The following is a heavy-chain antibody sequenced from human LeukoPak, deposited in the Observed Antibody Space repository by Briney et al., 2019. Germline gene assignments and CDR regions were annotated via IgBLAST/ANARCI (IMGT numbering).Heavy chain of an antibody. Sequence: PSGGSLRLSCAASGFTFSSYAMSWVRQAPGKGLEWVSAISGSGGSTYYADSVKGRFTISRDNSKNTLYLQMNSLRAEDTAVYYCAKSPLAYCGGDCSYYWGQGTLVTVSS. J-gene: IGHJ4*02. V-gene: IGHV3-23*01. CDR3: AKSPLAYCGGDCSYY. D-gene: IGHD2-21*02. CDR2: ISGSGGST. CDR1: GFTFSSYA.